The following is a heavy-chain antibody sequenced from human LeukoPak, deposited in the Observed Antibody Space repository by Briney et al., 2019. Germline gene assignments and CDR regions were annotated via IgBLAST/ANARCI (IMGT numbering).Heavy chain of an antibody. CDR3: ASGAYYYDSSGYYYPHR. J-gene: IGHJ4*02. CDR2: INPNSGGT. D-gene: IGHD3-22*01. Sequence: ASVKVSCKASGYTFTGYYMHWVRQAPGQGLEWMGWINPNSGGTNYAQKFQGRVTMTRDTSTSTVYMELSSLRSEDTAVYYCASGAYYYDSSGYYYPHRWGQGTLVTVSS. CDR1: GYTFTGYY. V-gene: IGHV1-2*02.